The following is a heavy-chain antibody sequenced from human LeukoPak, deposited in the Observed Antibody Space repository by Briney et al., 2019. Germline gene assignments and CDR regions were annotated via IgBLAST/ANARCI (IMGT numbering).Heavy chain of an antibody. CDR2: ISGSGGRT. D-gene: IGHD4-17*01. CDR1: GFTFSNYA. V-gene: IGHV3-23*01. J-gene: IGHJ6*02. CDR3: AKDLPGDPDDQYYGMDV. Sequence: GGSLRLSCAASGFTFSNYAMSWVRQAPGKGLEGVSAISGSGGRTYYAASVKGRFTISRDNSNNTLHLQLNSLRAEDTALYYCAKDLPGDPDDQYYGMDVWGQGTTVTVSS.